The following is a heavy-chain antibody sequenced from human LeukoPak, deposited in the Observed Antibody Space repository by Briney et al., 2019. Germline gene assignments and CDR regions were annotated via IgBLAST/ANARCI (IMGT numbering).Heavy chain of an antibody. CDR1: GFTFXXXX. J-gene: IGHJ6*03. D-gene: IGHD3-10*01. CDR3: ALXGRGXGSYYTTMDV. V-gene: IGHV3-23*01. CDR2: XXXXXGXX. Sequence: PGGSXXLSXVASGFTFXXXXXXXXRQAPGKXXXXXXXXXXXXGXXXXADSVXGRXXXXXDNSKNTLYLQMNSLRAEDTAGYYXALXGRGXGSYYTTMDVWGKGTTVTVSS.